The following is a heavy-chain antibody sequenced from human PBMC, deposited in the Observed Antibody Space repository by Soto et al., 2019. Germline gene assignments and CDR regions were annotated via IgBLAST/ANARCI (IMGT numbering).Heavy chain of an antibody. CDR2: INHSGST. V-gene: IGHV4-34*01. CDR1: GGSFSGYY. CDR3: ARGLGKNRPQLVPIARQHYYYGMDV. D-gene: IGHD6-13*01. Sequence: SETLSLTCAVDGGSFSGYYWSWIRQPPGKGLDWIGAINHSGSTNYNPSLRSRVTLSVDTSKNQCSLNLSSVTAADTAVYYCARGLGKNRPQLVPIARQHYYYGMDVWGKGTTVTASS. J-gene: IGHJ6*04.